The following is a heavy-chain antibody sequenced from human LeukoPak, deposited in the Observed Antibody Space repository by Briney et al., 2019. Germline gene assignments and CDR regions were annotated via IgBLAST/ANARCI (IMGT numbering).Heavy chain of an antibody. CDR1: GFPFSIYC. V-gene: IGHV3-7*04. CDR3: TRVGYIDEGIDY. D-gene: IGHD5-24*01. J-gene: IGHJ4*02. Sequence: GTLRLSCVATGFPFSIYCMTGIRPAPGEGRGWVANIKQDGSKKSYVDSVKGRFTISRDNAKNSLYLQMNSLRAEDTAIYYCTRVGYIDEGIDYWGQGTLVTVSS. CDR2: IKQDGSKK.